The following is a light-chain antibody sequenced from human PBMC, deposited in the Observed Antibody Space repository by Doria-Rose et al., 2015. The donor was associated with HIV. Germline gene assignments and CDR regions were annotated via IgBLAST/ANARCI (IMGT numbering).Light chain of an antibody. Sequence: EIVMTQSPGTLSLSPGERATLSCRASQSVSANYLAWYQQRPGQSPRLLIYGASSRATDIPDRFSGSGSGTDFTLTISRPEPEDFAVCYCHQYACSRTFGQGTKVEIK. J-gene: IGKJ1*01. CDR3: HQYACSRT. V-gene: IGKV3-20*01. CDR2: GAS. CDR1: QSVSANY.